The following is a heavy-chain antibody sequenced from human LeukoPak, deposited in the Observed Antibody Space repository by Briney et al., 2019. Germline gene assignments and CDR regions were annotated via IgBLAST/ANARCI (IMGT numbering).Heavy chain of an antibody. CDR1: GYSFTSYW. D-gene: IGHD6-13*01. CDR3: ARPSVAAAGTGLGYYYGMDV. CDR2: IYPGDSDT. J-gene: IGHJ6*02. V-gene: IGHV5-51*01. Sequence: GESLKISCKGSGYSFTSYWIGWVRQMPGKGLEWMGIIYPGDSDTRYSPSFQGQVTISADKSISTAYLQWSSLKASDTAMYYCARPSVAAAGTGLGYYYGMDVWGQGTTVTVSS.